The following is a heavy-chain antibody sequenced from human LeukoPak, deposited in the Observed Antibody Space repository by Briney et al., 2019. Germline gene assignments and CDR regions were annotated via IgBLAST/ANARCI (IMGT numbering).Heavy chain of an antibody. Sequence: SSETLSLTCTVSGGSISSYYWSWIRQPPGKGLEWIGYIYYSGSTNYNPSLKSRVTMSVDTSKNQFSLKLSSVTAADTAVYYCASSPGYSSGWYGYWGQGTLVTVSS. CDR3: ASSPGYSSGWYGY. CDR1: GGSISSYY. CDR2: IYYSGST. V-gene: IGHV4-59*12. D-gene: IGHD6-19*01. J-gene: IGHJ4*02.